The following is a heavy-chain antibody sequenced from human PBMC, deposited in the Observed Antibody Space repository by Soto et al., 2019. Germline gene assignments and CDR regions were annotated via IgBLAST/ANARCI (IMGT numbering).Heavy chain of an antibody. Sequence: SETLALRWSFSSGSINGYGWSWXRQPPGTGLEXIGYIYGHGTTPYSPSLKSRVAMSVDTYKNQFSLKFDSVTVEDPAVYFCAGFSSGNHLFDLWGQGPLVTVSS. V-gene: IGHV4-59*01. CDR2: IYGHGTT. J-gene: IGHJ5*02. D-gene: IGHD3-3*01. CDR3: AGFSSGNHLFDL. CDR1: SGSINGYG.